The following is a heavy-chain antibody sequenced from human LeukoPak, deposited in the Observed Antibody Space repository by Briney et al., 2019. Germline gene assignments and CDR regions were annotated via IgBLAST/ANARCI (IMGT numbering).Heavy chain of an antibody. D-gene: IGHD3-10*01. V-gene: IGHV1-46*01. CDR3: ARGNPGVIDY. CDR2: TNPSGGST. CDR1: GYTFTSYY. J-gene: IGHJ4*02. Sequence: ASVKVSCKASGYTFTSYYVRWVRQAPGQGLERMGMTNPSGGSTSYAQKFQGRPTMTRDTSTSTVYMELSSLRSEDTAVYYCARGNPGVIDYWGQGTLVTVSS.